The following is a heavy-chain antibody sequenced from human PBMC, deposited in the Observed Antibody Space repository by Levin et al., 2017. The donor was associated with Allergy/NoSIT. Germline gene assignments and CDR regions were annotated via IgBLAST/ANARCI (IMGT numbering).Heavy chain of an antibody. D-gene: IGHD2-8*01. V-gene: IGHV3-7*01. J-gene: IGHJ6*03. CDR2: IKEDGSEK. CDR3: ARAEYAVRYYYYMDV. CDR1: GFTFSSYW. Sequence: GGSLRLSCAASGFTFSSYWMSWVRQAPGKGLEWVANIKEDGSEKYFVDSVKGRFSISRDNAKNLLYLQMNSLRAEDMAVYYCARAEYAVRYYYYMDVWGKGTTVTVSS.